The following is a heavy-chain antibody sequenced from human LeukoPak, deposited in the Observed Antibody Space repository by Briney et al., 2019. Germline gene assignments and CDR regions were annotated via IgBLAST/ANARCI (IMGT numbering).Heavy chain of an antibody. CDR2: ISSSSSYI. CDR3: AREAWFGEDLFDI. J-gene: IGHJ3*02. D-gene: IGHD3-10*01. Sequence: GSLRLSCAASGFTFSSYSMNWVRQAPGKGLEWVSSISSSSSYIYYADSVKGRFTISRDNAKNSLYLQMNSLRAEDTAVYYCAREAWFGEDLFDIWGQGTMVTVSS. CDR1: GFTFSSYS. V-gene: IGHV3-21*01.